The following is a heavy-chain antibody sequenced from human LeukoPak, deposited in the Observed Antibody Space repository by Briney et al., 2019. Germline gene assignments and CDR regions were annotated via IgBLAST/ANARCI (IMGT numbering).Heavy chain of an antibody. V-gene: IGHV4-34*01. J-gene: IGHJ6*03. CDR3: ARMRWELLRGGKSYMDV. D-gene: IGHD1-26*01. CDR1: GGSLRPYY. Sequence: SETLSLTCALYGGSLRPYYWNWIRQSPGQGLEWIGEIAHSGSTNYNASLKTRVTISIDTSRNQFSLKLSSVTAADTAVYYCARMRWELLRGGKSYMDVWGKGTAVTVCS. CDR2: IAHSGST.